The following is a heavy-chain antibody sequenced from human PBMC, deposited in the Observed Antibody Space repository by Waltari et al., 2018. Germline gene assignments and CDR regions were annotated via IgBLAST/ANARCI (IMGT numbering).Heavy chain of an antibody. J-gene: IGHJ4*02. D-gene: IGHD3-10*01. V-gene: IGHV1-2*06. CDR1: GYTFTGYY. CDR3: ARESGYGSGSYCSY. Sequence: QVQLVQSGAEVKKPGASVKVSCKASGYTFTGYYMHWVRQAPGQGLEWMGRINPNSGGTNYAQKFQGRVTMTRDTSISTAYMELSRLRSDDTAVYYGARESGYGSGSYCSYWGRGTLVTVSS. CDR2: INPNSGGT.